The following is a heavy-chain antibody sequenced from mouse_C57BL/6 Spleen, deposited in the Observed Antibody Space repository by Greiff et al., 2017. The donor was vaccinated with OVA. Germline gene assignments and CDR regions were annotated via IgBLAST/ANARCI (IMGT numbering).Heavy chain of an antibody. CDR1: GYSFTSYY. CDR3: ARSLKGYAMDY. CDR2: IYPGSGNT. V-gene: IGHV1-66*01. Sequence: VQLQESGPELVKPGASVKISCKASGYSFTSYYIHWVKQRPGQGLEWIGWIYPGSGNTKYNEKFKGKATLTADTSSSTAYMQLSSLTSEDSAVYYCARSLKGYAMDYWGQGTSVTVSS. D-gene: IGHD1-2*01. J-gene: IGHJ4*01.